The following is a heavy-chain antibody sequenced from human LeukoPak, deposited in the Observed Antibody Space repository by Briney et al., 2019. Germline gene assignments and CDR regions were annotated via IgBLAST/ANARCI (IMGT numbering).Heavy chain of an antibody. J-gene: IGHJ5*02. D-gene: IGHD6-13*01. CDR1: GYTFTTYA. Sequence: ASVKVSCKASGYTFTTYAMHWVRQAPGQRLEWMGWINAGNGNTKYSQKFQGRVTITRDTSASTAYMELRSLRSEDTAVYYCATNLYSSSWSNWFDPWGQGTLVTVSS. V-gene: IGHV1-3*01. CDR3: ATNLYSSSWSNWFDP. CDR2: INAGNGNT.